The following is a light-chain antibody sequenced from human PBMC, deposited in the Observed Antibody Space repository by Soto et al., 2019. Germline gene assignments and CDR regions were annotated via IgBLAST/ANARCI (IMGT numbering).Light chain of an antibody. Sequence: DIQMTQSPSTLSASVGDRVTITCRASQTIISLLAWYQQKPGRAPTLLIYKASTLETGVPSRFSGSGSGTEFTLTISSLQPDDSATDYFQQYNSYPRTFGQGTRLEI. CDR3: QQYNSYPRT. CDR1: QTIISL. V-gene: IGKV1-5*03. CDR2: KAS. J-gene: IGKJ5*01.